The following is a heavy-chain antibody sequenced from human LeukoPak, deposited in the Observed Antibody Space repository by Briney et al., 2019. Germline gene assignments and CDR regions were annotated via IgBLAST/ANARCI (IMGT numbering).Heavy chain of an antibody. CDR1: GFTFSSYA. Sequence: GGSLRLSCAASGFTFSSYAMHWVRQAPGKGLEWVAVISYDGSNKYYADSVKGRFTISRDNSKNTLYLQMNGLRAEDTAVYYCARDHDSSGYYYFDYWGQGTLVTVSS. CDR2: ISYDGSNK. CDR3: ARDHDSSGYYYFDY. J-gene: IGHJ4*02. V-gene: IGHV3-30-3*01. D-gene: IGHD3-22*01.